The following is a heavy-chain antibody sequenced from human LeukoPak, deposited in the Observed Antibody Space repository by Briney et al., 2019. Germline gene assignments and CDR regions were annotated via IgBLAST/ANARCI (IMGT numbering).Heavy chain of an antibody. CDR2: IYHSGST. V-gene: IGHV4-38-2*01. Sequence: SDTLSLTCAVSGYAISSGYYWGWIRQPPGKGLEWIGSIYHSGSTYYNPSLKSRVTISVDTSKNQFSLKLSSVTAADTAVYYCARLDDPAYWGQGPLVTVSS. J-gene: IGHJ4*02. D-gene: IGHD1-1*01. CDR3: ARLDDPAY. CDR1: GYAISSGYY.